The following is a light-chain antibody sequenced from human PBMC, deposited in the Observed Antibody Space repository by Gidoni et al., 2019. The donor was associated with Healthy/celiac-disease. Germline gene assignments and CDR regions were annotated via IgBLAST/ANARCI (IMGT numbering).Light chain of an antibody. CDR2: GAS. V-gene: IGKV3-15*01. J-gene: IGKJ1*01. CDR3: QQYNNWPRT. Sequence: EIVMTQSPATLSVSPGERATLSCRASQSVSSNLAWYHQKPGQAPSLLFYGASTRATGIPARFSGSGSGTEFTLTISSLQSEDFAVYYCQQYNNWPRTFGQGTKVEIK. CDR1: QSVSSN.